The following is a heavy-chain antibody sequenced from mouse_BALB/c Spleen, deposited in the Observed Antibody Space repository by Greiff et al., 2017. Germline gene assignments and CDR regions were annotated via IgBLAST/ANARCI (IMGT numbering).Heavy chain of an antibody. CDR3: ARGRDYGSPFDY. Sequence: EVQLVESGGGLVKPGGSLKLSCAASGFTFSSYAMSWVRQTPEKRLEWVASISSGGSTYYPDSVKGRFTISTDNARNILYLQMSSLRSEDTAMYYCARGRDYGSPFDYWGQGTTLTVSS. J-gene: IGHJ2*01. V-gene: IGHV5-6-5*01. CDR1: GFTFSSYA. CDR2: ISSGGST. D-gene: IGHD1-1*01.